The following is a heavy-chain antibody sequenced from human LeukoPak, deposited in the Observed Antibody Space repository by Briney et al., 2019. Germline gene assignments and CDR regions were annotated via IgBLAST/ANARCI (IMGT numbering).Heavy chain of an antibody. CDR1: GFTFSSYG. V-gene: IGHV3-30*18. J-gene: IGHJ4*02. Sequence: GGSLRLSCAASGFTFSSYGMHWVRQAPGKGLEWVAVISYDGSNKYYADSVKGRFTISRDNPKNTLYLQMNSLRAEDTAVYYCAKVGYGSGSYPSDYWGQGTLVTVSS. CDR3: AKVGYGSGSYPSDY. CDR2: ISYDGSNK. D-gene: IGHD3-10*01.